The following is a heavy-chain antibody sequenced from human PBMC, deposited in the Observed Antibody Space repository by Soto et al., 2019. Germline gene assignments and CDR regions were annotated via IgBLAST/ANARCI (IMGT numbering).Heavy chain of an antibody. Sequence: GGSLRLSCAASGFPFTSYGMHWVRQAPGKGLEWVSAISGSGGGTYYADSVKGRFTISRDNSKNTVYLQMNRLRAVDTAVYYCAKGYSSSWYSPEYFQHWGQGTLVTVSS. CDR2: ISGSGGGT. V-gene: IGHV3-23*01. J-gene: IGHJ1*01. D-gene: IGHD6-13*01. CDR3: AKGYSSSWYSPEYFQH. CDR1: GFPFTSYG.